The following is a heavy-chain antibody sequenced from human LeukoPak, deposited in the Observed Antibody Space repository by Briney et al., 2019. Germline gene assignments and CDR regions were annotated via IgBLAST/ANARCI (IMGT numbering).Heavy chain of an antibody. CDR2: IYYSGST. CDR1: GGSISSYY. V-gene: IGHV4-59*08. CDR3: ARLGPVEMATGRAFDI. J-gene: IGHJ3*02. Sequence: SETLSLTCTVSGGSISSYYWSWIRQPPGKGLEWIGYIYYSGSTNYNPSLKSRVSISVDTSKNQFSLKLSSVTAADTAVYYCARLGPVEMATGRAFDIWGQGTMVTVSS. D-gene: IGHD5-24*01.